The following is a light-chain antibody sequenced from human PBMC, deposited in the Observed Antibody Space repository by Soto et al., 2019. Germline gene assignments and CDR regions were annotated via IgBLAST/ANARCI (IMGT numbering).Light chain of an antibody. CDR2: GAS. J-gene: IGKJ3*01. CDR3: QQYGNSPFT. Sequence: EIVLTQSPGTLSLSPGERATLSFRASQSISSSYLAWYQQKPGQAPRLLIFGASSRATDIPDRFSGSGSETDFTRTISRLEPEDFAVYYCQQYGNSPFTFGPGTKVDIK. CDR1: QSISSSY. V-gene: IGKV3-20*01.